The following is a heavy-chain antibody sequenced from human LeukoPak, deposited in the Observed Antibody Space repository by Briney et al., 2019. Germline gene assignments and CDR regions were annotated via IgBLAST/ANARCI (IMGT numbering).Heavy chain of an antibody. D-gene: IGHD2-2*01. CDR2: INPNSGGT. CDR3: ARDRCSSTSCYYGMDV. V-gene: IGHV1-2*04. CDR1: GYTFTGYY. Sequence: ASVKVSCKASGYTFTGYYMHWVRQAPGQGLEWMGWINPNSGGTNYAQKFQGWFTMTRDTSISTAYMELSRLRSDDTAVYYCARDRCSSTSCYYGMDVWGQGTTVTVSS. J-gene: IGHJ6*02.